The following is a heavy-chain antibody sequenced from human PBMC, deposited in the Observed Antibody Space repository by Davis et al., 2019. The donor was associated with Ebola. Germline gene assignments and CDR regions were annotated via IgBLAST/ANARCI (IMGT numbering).Heavy chain of an antibody. V-gene: IGHV3-53*01. J-gene: IGHJ4*02. CDR1: GFTFSSYG. CDR3: AKNNWNDFIMLDY. CDR2: IYSGGST. D-gene: IGHD1-1*01. Sequence: RGSLRLSCAVSGFTFSSYGMHWVRQAPGKGLEWVSVIYSGGSTYYADSVKGRFTISRDNSKNTLYLQMNSLRAEDTAVYYCAKNNWNDFIMLDYWGQGTLVTVSS.